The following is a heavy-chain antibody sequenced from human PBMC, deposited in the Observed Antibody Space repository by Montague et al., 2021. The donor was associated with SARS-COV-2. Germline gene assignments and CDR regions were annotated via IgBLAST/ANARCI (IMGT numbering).Heavy chain of an antibody. Sequence: SETLSLTCTVSGDSIGSSSYYWGWIRQPPGKGLDWIGSIYHDGNTYYNPSLKTRVSLSIDERKNQFSLTFYSVTVADTAVYSCARGPKIGGSGYYYNWGQGILVTVSS. V-gene: IGHV4-39*01. CDR3: ARGPKIGGSGYYYN. D-gene: IGHD3-22*01. CDR1: GDSIGSSSYY. CDR2: IYHDGNT. J-gene: IGHJ1*01.